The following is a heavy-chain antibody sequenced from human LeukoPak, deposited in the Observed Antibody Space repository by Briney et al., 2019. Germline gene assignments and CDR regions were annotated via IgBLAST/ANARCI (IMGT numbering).Heavy chain of an antibody. CDR3: ARAKGNGLLWFGEPRGWFDP. CDR1: GGSISSYY. Sequence: SETLSLTCTVSGGSISSYYWSWIRQPPGKGLGWIGYIDYSGYTNYNPSLKSRVTISVDTSKNQFSLKLSSVTAADTAVYYCARAKGNGLLWFGEPRGWFDPWGQGTLVTVSS. D-gene: IGHD3-10*01. J-gene: IGHJ5*02. CDR2: IDYSGYT. V-gene: IGHV4-59*13.